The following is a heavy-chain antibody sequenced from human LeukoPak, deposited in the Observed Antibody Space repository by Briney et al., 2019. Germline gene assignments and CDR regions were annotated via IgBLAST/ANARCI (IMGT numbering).Heavy chain of an antibody. Sequence: PGGSLRLSCAASGFTFSSYAMSWVRQAPGKGLEWVSAISGSGGSTYYADSVMGRFTISRDNSKNTLYLQMNSLRAEDTAVYYCAKGITGDVWYDAFDIWGQGTMVTVSS. CDR3: AKGITGDVWYDAFDI. CDR1: GFTFSSYA. V-gene: IGHV3-23*01. CDR2: ISGSGGST. D-gene: IGHD7-27*01. J-gene: IGHJ3*02.